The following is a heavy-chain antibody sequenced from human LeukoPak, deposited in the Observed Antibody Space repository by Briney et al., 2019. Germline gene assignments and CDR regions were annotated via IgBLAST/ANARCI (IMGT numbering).Heavy chain of an antibody. D-gene: IGHD4-17*01. CDR1: GFTFSSYG. CDR3: AKDMPSTVTSPLYYFDY. V-gene: IGHV3-30*18. Sequence: GGSLRLSCAASGFTFSSYGMHWVRQAPGKGLEWVAVISNGGSNKYYADSVKGRYTISRDNSKNTLYLQMNSLRAEDTAVYYCAKDMPSTVTSPLYYFDYWGQGTLVTVSS. CDR2: ISNGGSNK. J-gene: IGHJ4*02.